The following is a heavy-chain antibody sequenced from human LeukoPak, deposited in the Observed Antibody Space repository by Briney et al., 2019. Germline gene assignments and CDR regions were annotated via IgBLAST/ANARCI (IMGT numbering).Heavy chain of an antibody. J-gene: IGHJ4*02. Sequence: PGGSLRLSCAASGFTFSSYSMNWVRQAPGKGLEWVSSISSSSGYIYYADSVKGRFTISRDNAKNSLYLQMNSLRAEDTAVYYCARGDGGAAGYDYWGQGTLVTVSS. V-gene: IGHV3-21*01. CDR2: ISSSSGYI. D-gene: IGHD1-26*01. CDR3: ARGDGGAAGYDY. CDR1: GFTFSSYS.